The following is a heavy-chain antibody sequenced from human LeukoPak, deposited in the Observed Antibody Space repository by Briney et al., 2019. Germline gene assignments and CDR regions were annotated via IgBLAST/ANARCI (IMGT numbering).Heavy chain of an antibody. CDR2: IAYNGNT. CDR1: GGSISRFY. Sequence: SETLSLTCTVSGGSISRFYWNWVRQPPGKGLEWIGYIAYNGNTNYNPSLKSRVTISVDTSKNQFSLKLSSVTAADTAVYYCARDRTVTGSGYFDYWGQGTLVTVSS. D-gene: IGHD3-10*01. J-gene: IGHJ4*02. V-gene: IGHV4-59*01. CDR3: ARDRTVTGSGYFDY.